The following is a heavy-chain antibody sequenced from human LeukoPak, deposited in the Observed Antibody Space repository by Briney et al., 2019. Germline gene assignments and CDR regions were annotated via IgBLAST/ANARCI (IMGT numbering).Heavy chain of an antibody. Sequence: GGSLRLSCAASGFTFSTYGMHWVRQAPGKGLDWVACTQNDGSNKYYADSVRGRFTISRDNSKNTLYLQMSSLRAEDTAVYYCARAVSPGGYFFGYWGQGTLVTVSS. D-gene: IGHD3-22*01. CDR1: GFTFSTYG. CDR3: ARAVSPGGYFFGY. CDR2: TQNDGSNK. V-gene: IGHV3-30*02. J-gene: IGHJ4*02.